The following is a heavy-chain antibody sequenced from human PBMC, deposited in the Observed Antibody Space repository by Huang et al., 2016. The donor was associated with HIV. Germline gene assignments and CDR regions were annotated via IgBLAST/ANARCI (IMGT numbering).Heavy chain of an antibody. V-gene: IGHV4-34*02. Sequence: QVQLEQWGAGLLKPSETLSLTCAVYGGSFRGYFWNWIRQSPGKGLEWIGQINHAGVTDYTPSLKIRATISVDTSKNQFSLKLTSVTAADTAIYYCAREIMISFGGPFDSWGHGNLVTVSS. J-gene: IGHJ5*01. CDR2: INHAGVT. D-gene: IGHD3-16*01. CDR3: AREIMISFGGPFDS. CDR1: GGSFRGYF.